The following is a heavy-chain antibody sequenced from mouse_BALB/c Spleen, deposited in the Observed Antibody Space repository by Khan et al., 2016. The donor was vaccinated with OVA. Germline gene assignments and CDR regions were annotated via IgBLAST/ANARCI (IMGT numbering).Heavy chain of an antibody. D-gene: IGHD1-1*01. CDR2: IYPGSGTT. V-gene: IGHV1-81*01. J-gene: IGHJ2*01. CDR3: ARFYYGSKVYYFDY. CDR1: GYTFTDYV. Sequence: QVQLQQSGPELVKPGASVKMSCKASGYTFTDYVISWVKQRTGQGLEWIGEIYPGSGTTYYSEKFKGKATLTADKSSNTAYMQLSSLTSEDSAVYFCARFYYGSKVYYFDYWGQCTTLTVSS.